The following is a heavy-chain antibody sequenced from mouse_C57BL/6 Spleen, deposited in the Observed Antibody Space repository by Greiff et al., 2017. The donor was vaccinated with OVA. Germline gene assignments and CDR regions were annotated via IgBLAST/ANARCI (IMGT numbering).Heavy chain of an antibody. CDR3: AITTVVAPDY. CDR1: GYTFTSYW. V-gene: IGHV1-61*01. J-gene: IGHJ2*01. D-gene: IGHD1-1*01. Sequence: QVQLQQPGAELVRPGSSVKLSCKASGYTFTSYWLDWVKQRPGQGLEWIGNIYPSDSETHYNQKFKDKATLTVDKSSSTAYMQLSSLTSEDSAVYYCAITTVVAPDYWGQGTTLTVSS. CDR2: IYPSDSET.